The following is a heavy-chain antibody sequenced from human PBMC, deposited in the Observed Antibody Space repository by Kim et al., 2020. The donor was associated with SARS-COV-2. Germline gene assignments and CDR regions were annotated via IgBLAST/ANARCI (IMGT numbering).Heavy chain of an antibody. CDR3: ARDDFLF. D-gene: IGHD3-3*01. CDR2: MSIDESSK. Sequence: GGSLRLSCAASGFTFSHYPMHWVRQAPGKGLEWVATMSIDESSKNYADSVKGRFTISRDNSKNTLYLQLNSLRPEDTAVYYCARDDFLFWGQGTLVTVSS. CDR1: GFTFSHYP. J-gene: IGHJ4*02. V-gene: IGHV3-30*04.